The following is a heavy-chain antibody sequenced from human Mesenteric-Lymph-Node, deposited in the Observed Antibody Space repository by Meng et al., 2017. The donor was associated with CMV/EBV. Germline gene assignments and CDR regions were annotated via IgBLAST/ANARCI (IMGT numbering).Heavy chain of an antibody. D-gene: IGHD3-10*01. V-gene: IGHV1-2*06. CDR1: TFSGYD. Sequence: TFSGYDIGWVRQAPGQRLGWRGRIDTGTGDTDYAQKFQGRVTMTTDTSMSTAYMEVSSLRPDETAVYYCARGRTKVRGVLIVTLGYWGQGTLVTVSS. J-gene: IGHJ4*02. CDR3: ARGRTKVRGVLIVTLGY. CDR2: IDTGTGDT.